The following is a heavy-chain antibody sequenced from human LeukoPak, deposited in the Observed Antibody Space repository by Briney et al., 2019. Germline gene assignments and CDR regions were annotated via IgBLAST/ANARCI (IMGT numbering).Heavy chain of an antibody. CDR3: ARDPSSGFADGDAFDI. J-gene: IGHJ3*02. V-gene: IGHV3-23*01. CDR2: ISSGGGTT. Sequence: GGSLRLSCAASGFSFSYYAMSWVRQAPGKGLEWVSGISSGGGTTYYVDSVKGRFTISRDNSKTTLYLQMNSLRAEDTAVYFCARDPSSGFADGDAFDIWGQGTMVTVSS. CDR1: GFSFSYYA. D-gene: IGHD3-10*01.